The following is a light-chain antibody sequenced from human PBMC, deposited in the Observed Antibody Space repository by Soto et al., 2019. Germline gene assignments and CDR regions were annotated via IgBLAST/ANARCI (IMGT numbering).Light chain of an antibody. V-gene: IGKV1-33*01. CDR3: QQYDSVPYT. Sequence: DIQMTQSPSFLSASVGDRVTITCQASQDISNYLNWFQQKPGKAPKLLISEASHLQTGVPSRFSGSESGADYTLTISSLQTEDIATYYCQQYDSVPYTFGQGTKLEI. J-gene: IGKJ2*01. CDR2: EAS. CDR1: QDISNY.